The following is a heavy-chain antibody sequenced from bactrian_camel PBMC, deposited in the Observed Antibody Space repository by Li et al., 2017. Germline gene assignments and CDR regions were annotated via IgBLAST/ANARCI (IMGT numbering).Heavy chain of an antibody. Sequence: HVQLVESGGGSVQAGGSLRLSCAASGYTYNRNCMAWFRQAPGKEREGVAAIDSLGNIPYYSDSVMGRFTISQDNAKNTLYLQMNSLNTEDTAMYYCAADVRRYCFEVLGRNGYNYWGQGTQVTVS. V-gene: IGHV3S1*01. D-gene: IGHD3*01. J-gene: IGHJ4*01. CDR3: AADVRRYCFEVLGRNGYNY. CDR2: IDSLGNIP. CDR1: GYTYNRNC.